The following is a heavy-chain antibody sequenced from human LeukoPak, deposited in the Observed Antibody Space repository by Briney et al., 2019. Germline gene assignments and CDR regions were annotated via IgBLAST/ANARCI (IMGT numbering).Heavy chain of an antibody. D-gene: IGHD3-22*01. CDR1: GFTFSSYW. CDR3: ATPLDYYDSSGYHQGGD. CDR2: IKQDGSKK. V-gene: IGHV3-7*03. Sequence: GGSLRLSCAASGFTFSSYWMTWVRQAPGKGLEWVANIKQDGSKKNYVDSVKGRFTISRDNAKNSLYLQMNSLRAEDAAVYYCATPLDYYDSSGYHQGGDWGQGTLVTVSS. J-gene: IGHJ4*02.